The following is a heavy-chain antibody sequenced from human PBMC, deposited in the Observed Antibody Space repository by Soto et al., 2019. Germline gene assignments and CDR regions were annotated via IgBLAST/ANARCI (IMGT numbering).Heavy chain of an antibody. V-gene: IGHV4-30-2*01. D-gene: IGHD6-19*01. CDR3: ARVACSGWHDA. CDR2: AYPRGST. J-gene: IGHJ4*02. Sequence: PSETLSLTCAVSGGYIVSGGYSWSWIRQPSAKGLEWIGTAYPRGSTHYDPSLKSQVTISLDLSKNQFSLNLNSVPAADTAFYYCARVACSGWHDAWCQGTLVPV. CDR1: GGYIVSGGYS.